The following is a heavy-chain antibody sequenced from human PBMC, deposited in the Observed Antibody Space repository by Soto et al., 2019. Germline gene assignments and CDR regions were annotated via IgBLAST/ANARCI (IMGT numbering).Heavy chain of an antibody. J-gene: IGHJ4*02. V-gene: IGHV3-7*05. CDR3: ARGAY. CDR2: INQDGSEK. Sequence: GGSLRLSCAASGFSFTSYWMSWVRQAPGKGLEWVANINQDGSEKWYVDSVRGRFTISRDTAKTSLHLQMNSLRVDDTAVYYCARGAYWGPGTLFTVTS. CDR1: GFSFTSYW.